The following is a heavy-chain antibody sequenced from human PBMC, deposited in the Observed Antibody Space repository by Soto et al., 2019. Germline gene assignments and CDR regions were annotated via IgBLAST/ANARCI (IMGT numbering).Heavy chain of an antibody. D-gene: IGHD1-1*01. Sequence: GGSLRLSCAASGFMFNKYGMHWVRQAPGKGLEWVAVIWYDGGNKYYADSVKGRFTISRDNSKNMLYVQMNSLRVEDTAVYYCARGNSENTGAFDYWGQGTPVTVS. CDR1: GFMFNKYG. CDR2: IWYDGGNK. V-gene: IGHV3-33*01. CDR3: ARGNSENTGAFDY. J-gene: IGHJ4*02.